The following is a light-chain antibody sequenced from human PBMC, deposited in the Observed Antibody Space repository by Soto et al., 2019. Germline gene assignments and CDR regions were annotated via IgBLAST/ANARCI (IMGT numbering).Light chain of an antibody. CDR1: QSVSSY. V-gene: IGKV3-11*01. J-gene: IGKJ5*01. CDR2: EAS. CDR3: QQRSNWPPIT. Sequence: IVLTQSPATLSLSAWERATLTWKASQSVSSYLAWYQKKPGQAPRLLLYEASKRATGIPARFSGSGSWTDYTLTISSLEPEDFAVYYGQQRSNWPPITFGQGTRLEIK.